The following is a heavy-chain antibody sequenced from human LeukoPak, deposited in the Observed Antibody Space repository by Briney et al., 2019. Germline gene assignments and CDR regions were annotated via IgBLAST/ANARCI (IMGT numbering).Heavy chain of an antibody. J-gene: IGHJ6*03. Sequence: SVKVSCKASGGTFSSYAISGVRQAPGQRLEWMGGIIPIFGTANYAQKFQGRVTITTDESTSTAYMELSSLRSEDTAVYYCASTGDYYYYYYMDVWGKGTTVTVSS. CDR2: IIPIFGTA. V-gene: IGHV1-69*05. CDR1: GGTFSSYA. CDR3: ASTGDYYYYYYMDV.